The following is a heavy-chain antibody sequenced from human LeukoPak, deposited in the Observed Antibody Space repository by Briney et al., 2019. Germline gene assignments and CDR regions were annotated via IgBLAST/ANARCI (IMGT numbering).Heavy chain of an antibody. D-gene: IGHD3-10*01. CDR2: IKSKGDGETT. CDR3: TPDLGLTLIRGVIVN. Sequence: GGSLRLSCAASGFTFTNAWMTWVRQAPGKGREWVGRIKSKGDGETTDYAAPVKGRFSMSRDDSKATVYLQMYSLEAEDTAVYYCTPDLGLTLIRGVIVNWGQGALVTVSS. CDR1: GFTFTNAW. J-gene: IGHJ4*02. V-gene: IGHV3-15*01.